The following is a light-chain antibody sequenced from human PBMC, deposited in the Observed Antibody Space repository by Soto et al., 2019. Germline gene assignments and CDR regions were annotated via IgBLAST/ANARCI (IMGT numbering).Light chain of an antibody. CDR2: GAS. Sequence: EIVLTQSPGTLSLSPGERATLSCRASQSVNSNLAWYQQRPGQRPRVLMYGASSRATGIPHRFSGSGSGTGFTLTISRVEPEDFAVSYCQQYENTPRTFGQGTKVEIK. CDR3: QQYENTPRT. V-gene: IGKV3-20*01. CDR1: QSVNSN. J-gene: IGKJ1*01.